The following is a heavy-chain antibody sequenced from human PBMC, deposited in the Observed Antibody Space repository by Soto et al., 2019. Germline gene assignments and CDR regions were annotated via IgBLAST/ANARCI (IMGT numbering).Heavy chain of an antibody. CDR2: IYWNDDK. D-gene: IGHD2-2*01. Sequence: SGTTLVNPTPTLTLTCTFSGFSLSSNEVAVGWIRPPPGKALEWLALIYWNDDKPYSPSLKSKLTLTKDTSNNQVVLTMTNMDPVDTATYYCAHKRCGTTSWYRGWFDPWGQGTLVTVSP. CDR3: AHKRCGTTSWYRGWFDP. V-gene: IGHV2-5*01. CDR1: GFSLSSNEVA. J-gene: IGHJ5*02.